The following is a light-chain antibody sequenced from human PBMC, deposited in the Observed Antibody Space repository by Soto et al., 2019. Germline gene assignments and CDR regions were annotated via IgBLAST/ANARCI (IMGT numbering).Light chain of an antibody. V-gene: IGKV3-20*01. CDR3: QQYGSSPRT. CDR1: QSVSSSS. Sequence: EIVFTQFPDTLSLSPRERATLSVSASQSVSSSSLAWYQQKRGQAPRLLIHGASSRATGIPDRFSGSGSGTDFTLTISRLEPEDFAVYYCQQYGSSPRTFGQGTKVDIK. J-gene: IGKJ1*01. CDR2: GAS.